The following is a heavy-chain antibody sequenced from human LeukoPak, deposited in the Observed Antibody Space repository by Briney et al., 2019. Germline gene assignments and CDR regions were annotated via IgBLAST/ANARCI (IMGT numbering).Heavy chain of an antibody. D-gene: IGHD6-19*01. CDR1: GFTFSNYE. Sequence: PGGPLRLSCAASGFTFSNYEMNWVRQAPGKGLEWVSYISRSSGSSVYYADSVKGRFTISRDNAKNSLYLQMNSLRAEDTAVYYCTRDSSGWYYFDYWGQGILVTVSS. CDR3: TRDSSGWYYFDY. V-gene: IGHV3-48*03. J-gene: IGHJ4*02. CDR2: ISRSSGSSV.